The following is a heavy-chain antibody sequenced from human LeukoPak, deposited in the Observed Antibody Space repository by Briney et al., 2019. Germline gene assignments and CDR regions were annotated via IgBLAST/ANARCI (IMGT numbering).Heavy chain of an antibody. CDR3: ARDLVVVPAANGEYYYGMDV. J-gene: IGHJ6*02. CDR1: GFTFSSYA. Sequence: GGSLRLSCAASGFTFSSYAMHWVRQAPGKGLEWVAVISYDGSNKYYADSVKGRFTISRDNSKNTLYLQMNSLRAEDTAVYYCARDLVVVPAANGEYYYGMDVWGQGTTVTVSS. V-gene: IGHV3-30-3*01. D-gene: IGHD2-2*01. CDR2: ISYDGSNK.